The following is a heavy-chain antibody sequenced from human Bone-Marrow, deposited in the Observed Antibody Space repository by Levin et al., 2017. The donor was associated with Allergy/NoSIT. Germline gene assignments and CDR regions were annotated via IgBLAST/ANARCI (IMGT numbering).Heavy chain of an antibody. D-gene: IGHD4-17*01. CDR2: IYNSGTT. J-gene: IGHJ6*02. CDR1: GGSLSSYS. Sequence: SQTLSLPCTVSGGSLSSYSWSWIRQLPGRGLEWVGYIYNSGTTNYNSALMSRLTMSLDTSNNQFSLKLRSVTTADTAIYYCASLRPGNYYYYGFDVWGQGATVTVSS. V-gene: IGHV4-59*01. CDR3: ASLRPGNYYYYGFDV.